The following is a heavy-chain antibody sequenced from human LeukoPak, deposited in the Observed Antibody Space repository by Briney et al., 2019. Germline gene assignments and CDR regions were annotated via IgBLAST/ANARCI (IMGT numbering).Heavy chain of an antibody. V-gene: IGHV4-4*07. CDR1: GGSISSYY. J-gene: IGHJ4*02. CDR3: ARMGRHGSGSYGTGVDY. Sequence: SETLSLTCTVSGGSISSYYWSWIRQPAGKGLEWIGRIYTSGSTNYNPSLKSRVTMSVDTSKNQFSLKPSSVTAADTAVYYCARMGRHGSGSYGTGVDYWGQGTLVTVSS. D-gene: IGHD3-10*01. CDR2: IYTSGST.